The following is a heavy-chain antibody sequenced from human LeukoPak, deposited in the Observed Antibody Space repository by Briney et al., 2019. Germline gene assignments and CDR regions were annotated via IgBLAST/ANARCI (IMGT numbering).Heavy chain of an antibody. CDR1: GGSISSSNW. J-gene: IGHJ4*02. CDR2: IYHSGST. D-gene: IGHD3-10*01. V-gene: IGHV4-4*02. Sequence: PSGTLSLTCAVSGGSISSSNWWSWVRQPPGKGLEWIGEIYHSGSTNYNPSLKSRVTISVDKSKNQFSLKLSSVTAADTAVYYCARDVTMVRGFFGDWGQGTLVTVSS. CDR3: ARDVTMVRGFFGD.